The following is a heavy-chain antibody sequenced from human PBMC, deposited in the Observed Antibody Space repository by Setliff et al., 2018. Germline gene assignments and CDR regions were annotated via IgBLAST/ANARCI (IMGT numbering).Heavy chain of an antibody. CDR1: GGSISSGSYY. V-gene: IGHV4-61*09. CDR3: ARFIAVSGLDY. CDR2: IFSKGST. J-gene: IGHJ4*02. D-gene: IGHD2-15*01. Sequence: SETLSLTCTVSGGSISSGSYYWSWVRQSADRGLEWIGQIFSKGSTNTNPSLMSRVTISLDASKNQFSLRLASVTAADTAIYYCARFIAVSGLDYWGQGARVTVSS.